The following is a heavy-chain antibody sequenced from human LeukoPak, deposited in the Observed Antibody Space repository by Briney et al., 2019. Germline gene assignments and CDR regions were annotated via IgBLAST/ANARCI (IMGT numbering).Heavy chain of an antibody. CDR3: TTGVAASGISY. J-gene: IGHJ4*02. CDR2: IKSKTDGGTT. CDR1: GFTFSNAW. Sequence: KTGGSLGLSCAASGFTFSNAWMSWVRQAPGKGLEWVGRIKSKTDGGTTDYAAPVKVRFTISRDDSKNTLYLQMNSLKTEDTAVYYCTTGVAASGISYWGQGTLVTVSS. V-gene: IGHV3-15*01. D-gene: IGHD6-13*01.